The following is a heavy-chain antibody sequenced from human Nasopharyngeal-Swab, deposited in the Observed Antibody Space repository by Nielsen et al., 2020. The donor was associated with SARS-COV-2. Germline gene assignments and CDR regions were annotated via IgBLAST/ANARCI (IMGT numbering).Heavy chain of an antibody. CDR2: IYTSGST. D-gene: IGHD3-3*01. V-gene: IGHV4-61*02. J-gene: IGHJ5*02. Sequence: SCTVSGGSISSGSYYWSWIRQPAGKGLEWIGRIYTSGSTNYNPSLKSRVTISVDTSKNQFSLKLSSVTAADTAVYYCARGPGRITIFGVVIDSRGWFDPWGQGTLVTVSS. CDR3: ARGPGRITIFGVVIDSRGWFDP. CDR1: GGSISSGSYY.